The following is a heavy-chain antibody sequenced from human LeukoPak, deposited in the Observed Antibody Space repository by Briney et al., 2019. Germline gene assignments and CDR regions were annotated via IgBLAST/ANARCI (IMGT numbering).Heavy chain of an antibody. V-gene: IGHV3-74*01. D-gene: IGHD3-22*01. J-gene: IGHJ4*02. CDR3: ATISSGYYVFDY. CDR2: INSDGSST. CDR1: GFTFSSYW. Sequence: PGGSPRLSCAASGFTFSSYWMHWVRQAPGKGLVWVSRINSDGSSTSYADSVKGRFTISRGNAKNTLYLQMNSLRAEDTAVYYCATISSGYYVFDYWGQGTLVTVSS.